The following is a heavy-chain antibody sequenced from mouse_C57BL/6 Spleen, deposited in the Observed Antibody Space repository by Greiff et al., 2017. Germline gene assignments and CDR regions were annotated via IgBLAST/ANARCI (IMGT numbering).Heavy chain of an antibody. V-gene: IGHV1-9*01. J-gene: IGHJ3*01. Sequence: QVQLQQSGAELMKPGASVKLSCKATGYTFTGYWIEWVKQRPGPGLEWIGESLPGSGSTNYNEKFMGKATFTADTSSNTAYMQLSSLTTEDSAIYYCARGYYSNYPFAYWGQGTLVTVSA. CDR3: ARGYYSNYPFAY. CDR1: GYTFTGYW. D-gene: IGHD2-5*01. CDR2: SLPGSGST.